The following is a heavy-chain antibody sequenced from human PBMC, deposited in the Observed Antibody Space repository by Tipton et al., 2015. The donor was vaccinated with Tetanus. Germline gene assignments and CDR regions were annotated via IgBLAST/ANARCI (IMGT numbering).Heavy chain of an antibody. CDR1: GFTFSSYS. J-gene: IGHJ4*02. CDR3: AKDMGDYYGSGSYSNFDY. CDR2: ISRSSETI. D-gene: IGHD3-10*01. Sequence: SLRLSCAASGFTFSSYSMNWVRQAPGKGLEWVSYISRSSETIYHADSVKGRFTNSRDNAKNSLYLQMNSLRAEDTALYYCAKDMGDYYGSGSYSNFDYWGQGTLVTVSS. V-gene: IGHV3-48*01.